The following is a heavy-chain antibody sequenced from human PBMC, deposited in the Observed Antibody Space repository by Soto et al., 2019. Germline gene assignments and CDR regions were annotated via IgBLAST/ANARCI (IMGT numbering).Heavy chain of an antibody. CDR1: GFTFSSYA. D-gene: IGHD2-21*02. CDR3: ARGSGTATDYYYGMDV. V-gene: IGHV3-30-3*01. Sequence: GGSLRLSCAASGFTFSSYAMHWVRQAPGKGLEWVAVISYDGSNKYYADSVKGRFTISRDNSKNTLYLQMNSLRAEDTAVYYCARGSGTATDYYYGMDVWGQGTTVTVSS. J-gene: IGHJ6*02. CDR2: ISYDGSNK.